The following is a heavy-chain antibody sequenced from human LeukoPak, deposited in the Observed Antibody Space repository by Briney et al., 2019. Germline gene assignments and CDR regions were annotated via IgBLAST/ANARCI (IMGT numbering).Heavy chain of an antibody. CDR1: GGTFSSYA. CDR3: ARSIVVVPAAISDAFDI. CDR2: IIPIFGTA. V-gene: IGHV1-69*05. D-gene: IGHD2-2*02. J-gene: IGHJ3*02. Sequence: ASVKVSCKASGGTFSSYAISWVRQAPGQGLEWMGGIIPIFGTANYAQKFQGRVTITTDESTSTAYMELSSLRSEDTAVYYCARSIVVVPAAISDAFDIWGQGTMVTVSS.